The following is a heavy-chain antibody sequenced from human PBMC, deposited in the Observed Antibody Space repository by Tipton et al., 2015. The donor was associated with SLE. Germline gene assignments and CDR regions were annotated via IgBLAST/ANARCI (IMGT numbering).Heavy chain of an antibody. CDR3: AKQFVDV. CDR2: IGAKDGST. J-gene: IGHJ3*01. Sequence: SLRLSCAASGFTFNNYAMSWVRQAPGKGLEWVSAIGAKDGSTDYAASVKGRFTISRDNSKNTLYLQMNSLRAEDTAVYYCAKQFVDVWGQGTMVIVSS. CDR1: GFTFNNYA. V-gene: IGHV3-23*01. D-gene: IGHD5-24*01.